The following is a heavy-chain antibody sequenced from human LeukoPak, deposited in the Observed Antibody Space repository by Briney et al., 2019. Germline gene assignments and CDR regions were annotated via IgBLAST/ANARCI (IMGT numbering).Heavy chain of an antibody. J-gene: IGHJ6*03. CDR1: GLTFSRYS. CDR3: ARDYFDSSDYPQTYYHYYMDV. D-gene: IGHD3-22*01. Sequence: GRSLRLSCAASGLTFSRYSMNWVRQAPGKGLEWVASISSTSTFISSADSVKGRFTISRDTTKNSLFLQMNRPRAEATAIYYCARDYFDSSDYPQTYYHYYMDVWGKGTTVTVSS. V-gene: IGHV3-21*01. CDR2: ISSTSTFI.